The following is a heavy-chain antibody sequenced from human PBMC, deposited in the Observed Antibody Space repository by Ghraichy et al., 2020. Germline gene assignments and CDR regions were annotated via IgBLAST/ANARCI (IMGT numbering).Heavy chain of an antibody. CDR3: ARGLRFLEWPRLDY. CDR2: IYYSGST. Sequence: SETLSLTCTVSGGSISGYYWSWIRQPPGKGLEWIGYIYYSGSTNYNPSLKSRVTISVDTSKNQFSLKVSSVTAADTAVYYCARGLRFLEWPRLDYWGQGTLVTVSS. D-gene: IGHD3-3*01. V-gene: IGHV4-59*01. J-gene: IGHJ4*02. CDR1: GGSISGYY.